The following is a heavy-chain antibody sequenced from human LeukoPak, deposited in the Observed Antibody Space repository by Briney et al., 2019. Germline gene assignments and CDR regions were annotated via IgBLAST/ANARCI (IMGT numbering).Heavy chain of an antibody. CDR2: ISSSSSTI. D-gene: IGHD4-11*01. J-gene: IGHJ4*02. CDR3: ARARYDYSNSYFDY. Sequence: AGGSPRLSCAASGFTFSSYSMNWVRQAPGKGLEWVSYISSSSSTIYYADSVKGRFTISRDNAKNSLYLQMNSLRAEDTAVYYCARARYDYSNSYFDYWGQGTLVTVSS. V-gene: IGHV3-48*01. CDR1: GFTFSSYS.